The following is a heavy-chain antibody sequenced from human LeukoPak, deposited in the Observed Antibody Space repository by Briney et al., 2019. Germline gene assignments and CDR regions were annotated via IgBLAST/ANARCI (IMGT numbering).Heavy chain of an antibody. V-gene: IGHV1-2*02. D-gene: IGHD3-22*01. CDR1: GYTFTGYY. J-gene: IGHJ3*02. CDR3: ARVVTSSGYSHDAFDI. Sequence: GASVKVSCKASGYTFTGYYMHWVRQAPGQGLEWMGWINPNSGGTNYAQKFQGRVTMTRDTSISTAYMELSRLRSDDTAVYYCARVVTSSGYSHDAFDIWGQGTMVTVSS. CDR2: INPNSGGT.